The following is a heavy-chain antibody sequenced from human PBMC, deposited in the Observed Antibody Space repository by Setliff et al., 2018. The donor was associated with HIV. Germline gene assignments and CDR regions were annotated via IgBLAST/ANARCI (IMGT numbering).Heavy chain of an antibody. CDR1: GFTFSNAW. CDR3: AREWELLGDNDAFDI. D-gene: IGHD1-26*01. J-gene: IGHJ3*02. CDR2: IKSKTDGGTT. V-gene: IGHV3-15*01. Sequence: GGSLRLSCAASGFTFSNAWMSWVRQAPGKGLEWVGRIKSKTDGGTTDYAAPVKGRFTISRDDSKNTLYLQMNSLKTEDTAVYYCAREWELLGDNDAFDIWGQGTMVTVSS.